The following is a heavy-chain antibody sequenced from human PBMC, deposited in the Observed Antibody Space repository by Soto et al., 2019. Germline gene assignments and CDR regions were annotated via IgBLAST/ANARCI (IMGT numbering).Heavy chain of an antibody. CDR3: ARHVPGYSSSWLHWFDP. D-gene: IGHD6-13*01. Sequence: QLQLQESGPGLVKPSETLSLTCTVSGGSISSSSYYWGWIRQPPGKGLEWIGSIYYSGSTYYNPSLKSRVTISVDTSKNQFSLKLSSVTAADTAVYYCARHVPGYSSSWLHWFDPWGQGTLVTVSS. V-gene: IGHV4-39*01. CDR1: GGSISSSSYY. J-gene: IGHJ5*02. CDR2: IYYSGST.